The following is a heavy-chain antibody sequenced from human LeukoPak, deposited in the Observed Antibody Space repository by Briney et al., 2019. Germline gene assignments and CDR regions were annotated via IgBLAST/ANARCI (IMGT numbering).Heavy chain of an antibody. CDR1: GGSISSSSYY. CDR3: ARVAGAVGSSWAGAYYHYYMDV. V-gene: IGHV4-39*07. CDR2: IYYSGST. Sequence: SETLSLTCTVSGGSISSSSYYWGWIRQPPGKGLEWIGSIYYSGSTYYNPSLKSRVTISVDTSKNQFSLRLSSVTAADTAVYYCARVAGAVGSSWAGAYYHYYMDVWGKGTTVTVSS. D-gene: IGHD6-13*01. J-gene: IGHJ6*03.